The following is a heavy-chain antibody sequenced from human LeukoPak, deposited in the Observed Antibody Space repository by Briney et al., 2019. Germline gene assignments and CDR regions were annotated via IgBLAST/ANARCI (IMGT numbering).Heavy chain of an antibody. CDR1: GFTFSSYA. CDR3: AKDLYGDYGFDY. V-gene: IGHV3-23*01. CDR2: ISGSGGST. D-gene: IGHD4-17*01. J-gene: IGHJ4*02. Sequence: GVLRLSCAASGFTFSSYAMSWVRQAPGKGLEWVSAISGSGGSTYYADSVKGRFTISRDNSKNTLYLQMNSLRAEDTAVYYCAKDLYGDYGFDYWGQGTLVTVSS.